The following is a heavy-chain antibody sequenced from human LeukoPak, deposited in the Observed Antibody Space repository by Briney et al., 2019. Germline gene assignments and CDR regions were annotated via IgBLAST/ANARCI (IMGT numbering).Heavy chain of an antibody. CDR3: ARGDTTVTIDSGLGY. J-gene: IGHJ4*02. CDR2: INPNSGGT. CDR1: GYTFTGYY. V-gene: IGHV1-2*02. Sequence: ASVKVSCKASGYTFTGYYMHWVRQAPGQGLEWMGWINPNSGGTNYAQKFQGRVTMTRDTSISTAYVELSRLRSDDTAVYYCARGDTTVTIDSGLGYWGQGTLVTVSS. D-gene: IGHD4-17*01.